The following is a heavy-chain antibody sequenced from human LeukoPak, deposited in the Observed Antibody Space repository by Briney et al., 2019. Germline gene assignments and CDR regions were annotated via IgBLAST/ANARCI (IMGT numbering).Heavy chain of an antibody. V-gene: IGHV3-9*01. Sequence: GRSLRLSCAASGFTFDDYAMHWVRQAPGKGLEWVSGISWNSGSIGYADSVKGRFTISRDNSKNTLYLQMNSLRAEVTAVYYCAKDLSYSGSYYLVPADPFDYWGQGTLVTVSS. D-gene: IGHD1-26*01. J-gene: IGHJ4*02. CDR2: ISWNSGSI. CDR3: AKDLSYSGSYYLVPADPFDY. CDR1: GFTFDDYA.